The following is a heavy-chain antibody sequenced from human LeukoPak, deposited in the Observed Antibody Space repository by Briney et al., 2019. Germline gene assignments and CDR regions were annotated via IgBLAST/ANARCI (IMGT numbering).Heavy chain of an antibody. V-gene: IGHV3-7*03. CDR3: ARGSSSWYLSGLFDY. Sequence: GGSLRLSCAASGFTFSSYWMSWVRQAPGKGLEWVANIKQDGSEKYYVDSVKGRFTISRDNAKNSLYPQMNSLRAEDTAVYYCARGSSSWYLSGLFDYWGQGTLVTVSS. CDR2: IKQDGSEK. J-gene: IGHJ4*02. D-gene: IGHD6-13*01. CDR1: GFTFSSYW.